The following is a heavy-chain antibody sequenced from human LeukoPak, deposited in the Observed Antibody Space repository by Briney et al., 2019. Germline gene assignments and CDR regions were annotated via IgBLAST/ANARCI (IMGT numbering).Heavy chain of an antibody. CDR3: AREGRYSSSWYPHYYYYMDV. CDR2: IYYSGST. J-gene: IGHJ6*03. D-gene: IGHD6-13*01. CDR1: GGSISSSSYS. V-gene: IGHV4-61*01. Sequence: SETLSLTCTVSGGSISSSSYSWGWIRQPPGKGLEWIGYIYYSGSTNYNPSLKSRVTISVDTSKNQFSLKLGSVTAADTAVYYCAREGRYSSSWYPHYYYYMDVWGKGTTVTVSS.